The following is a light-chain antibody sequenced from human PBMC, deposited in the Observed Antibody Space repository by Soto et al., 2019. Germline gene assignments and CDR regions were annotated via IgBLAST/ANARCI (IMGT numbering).Light chain of an antibody. CDR2: ENN. CDR3: GTWDSSLSVVL. CDR1: SSNIGNNY. Sequence: QSALTQPPSVSAAPGQKVTVSCSGSSSNIGNNYVSWYQHLPGTAPKLLIYENNKRPSGIPDRFSGSKSGTSATLGITGLQTGDEADYYCGTWDSSLSVVLFGGGTKLTVL. J-gene: IGLJ2*01. V-gene: IGLV1-51*02.